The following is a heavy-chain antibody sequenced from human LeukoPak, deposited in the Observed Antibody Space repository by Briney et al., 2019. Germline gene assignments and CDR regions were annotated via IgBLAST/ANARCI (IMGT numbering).Heavy chain of an antibody. CDR2: ISERGGST. V-gene: IGHV3-23*01. CDR3: AKRGIVIRGILVIGYHQEAYHYDY. CDR1: GISLSNYA. J-gene: IGHJ4*02. Sequence: GGSLRLPCVVSGISLSNYAMTWVRRAPGKGLEWVSYISERGGSTTYADSAKGRFTISRETSLNTLYLQMTSLRAEDTAVYFCAKRGIVIRGILVIGYHQEAYHYDYWGQGVLVTVSS. D-gene: IGHD3-10*01.